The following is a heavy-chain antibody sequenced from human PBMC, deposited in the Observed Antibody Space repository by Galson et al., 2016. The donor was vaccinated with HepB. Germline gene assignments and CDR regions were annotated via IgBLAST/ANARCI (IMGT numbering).Heavy chain of an antibody. Sequence: SETLSLTCTVSGDSVTNSPFHWAWIRQPAGKGLEWIGTISYSGSAYYNSSLKSRLSISIDPSNNQFPLMLSSVTAADTAMYFCARASRFETYTSGLYLFDSLGQGIPVTGS. CDR2: ISYSGSA. V-gene: IGHV4-39*06. CDR3: ARASRFETYTSGLYLFDS. J-gene: IGHJ4*02. CDR1: GDSVTNSPFH. D-gene: IGHD6-19*01.